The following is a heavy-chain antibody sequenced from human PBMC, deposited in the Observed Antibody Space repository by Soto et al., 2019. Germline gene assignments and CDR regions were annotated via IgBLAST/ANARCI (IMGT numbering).Heavy chain of an antibody. CDR1: GGAIDSGGYY. Sequence: SETLSLTCNVSGGAIDSGGYYWCWIRQHPGKGLEWIGYIYYSGSTYYNPSLKSRVSISIDTSKNQFSLELISVTAADTAVYYCARVGTSYARRGLDVWGQGTTVTVS. D-gene: IGHD7-27*01. J-gene: IGHJ6*02. V-gene: IGHV4-31*03. CDR3: ARVGTSYARRGLDV. CDR2: IYYSGST.